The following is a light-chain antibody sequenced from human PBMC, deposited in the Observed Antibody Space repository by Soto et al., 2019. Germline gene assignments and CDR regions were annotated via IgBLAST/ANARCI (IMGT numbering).Light chain of an antibody. V-gene: IGLV2-8*01. CDR2: EVT. J-gene: IGLJ3*02. Sequence: QSVLTQPPSASGSPGQSVTISCTGTSSDVGGYNYVSWYQQYPGRAPKLMIYEVTKRPSGVPDRFSGSKSGNTASLTVSGLQAEYEADYYGSSYAASNNFYFVFGGGTKLTVL. CDR3: SSYAASNNFYFV. CDR1: SSDVGGYNY.